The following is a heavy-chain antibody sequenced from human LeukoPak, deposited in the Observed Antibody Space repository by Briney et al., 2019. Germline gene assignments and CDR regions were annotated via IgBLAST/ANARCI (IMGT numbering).Heavy chain of an antibody. CDR2: IKSKTDGGTT. CDR1: GFPFSNAC. Sequence: GGSLSLSCAASGFPFSNACMSWVRQAPGKGLEWVARIKSKTDGGTTDYAAPVKDRFTISRDDSKNTLSLQLNSLKTEDTAVYYCTTDGPAHWGQGTLVTVSS. V-gene: IGHV3-15*01. D-gene: IGHD2-2*01. J-gene: IGHJ4*02. CDR3: TTDGPAH.